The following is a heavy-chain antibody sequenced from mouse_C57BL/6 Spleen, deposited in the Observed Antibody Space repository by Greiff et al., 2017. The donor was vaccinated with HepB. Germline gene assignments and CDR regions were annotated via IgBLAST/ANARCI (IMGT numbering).Heavy chain of an antibody. CDR2: INPNNGGT. CDR3: ARSWETARGAMDY. V-gene: IGHV1-18*01. Sequence: EVQLQQSGPELVKPGASVKIPCKASGYTFTDYNMDWVKQSHGKRLEWIGDINPNNGGTIYNQKFKGKATLTVDKSSNTDYMELLSLTSEDTAVYYCARSWETARGAMDYWGQGTSVTVSA. J-gene: IGHJ4*01. CDR1: GYTFTDYN. D-gene: IGHD3-2*01.